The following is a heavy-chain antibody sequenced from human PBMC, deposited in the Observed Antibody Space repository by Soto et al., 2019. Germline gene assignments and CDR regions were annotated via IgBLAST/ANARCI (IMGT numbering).Heavy chain of an antibody. J-gene: IGHJ3*02. Sequence: QVQLVQSGAEVKKPGASVKVSCKTSGYTFTSYDINWVRQATGQGLELMGWMNPNSGNTAYAQKFQGRVTMTRNTSISTAYMELSSLGSQDTAVYYCARERCSGAFEIWGQGTMGTVSS. D-gene: IGHD2-15*01. CDR3: ARERCSGAFEI. CDR1: GYTFTSYD. V-gene: IGHV1-8*01. CDR2: MNPNSGNT.